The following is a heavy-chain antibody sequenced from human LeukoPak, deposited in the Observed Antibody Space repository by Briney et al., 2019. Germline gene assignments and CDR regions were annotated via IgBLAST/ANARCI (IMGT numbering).Heavy chain of an antibody. Sequence: SETLSLTCTVSGGSIKSYYWSWIRQPPGKGLEWIGYIYDSGSTNYNPFLKSRVTISLDAAKDQFSLRLSSVTAADTALYCCARVRWLNAYYHYYYMDVWGKGTTVTVSS. V-gene: IGHV4-59*01. CDR1: GGSIKSYY. CDR2: IYDSGST. CDR3: ARVRWLNAYYHYYYMDV. D-gene: IGHD3-22*01. J-gene: IGHJ6*03.